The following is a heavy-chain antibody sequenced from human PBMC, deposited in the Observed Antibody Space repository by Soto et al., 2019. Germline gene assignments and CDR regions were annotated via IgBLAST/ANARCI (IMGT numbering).Heavy chain of an antibody. D-gene: IGHD6-19*01. Sequence: SETLSLTCAVYGGSFSGYYWSWIRQPPGKGLEWIGEINHSGSTNYNPSLKSRVTISVDTSKNQFSLKLSSVTAADTAVYYCARGPFPDGIAVAARYYYGMDVWGQGTTVTVSS. J-gene: IGHJ6*02. CDR1: GGSFSGYY. CDR2: INHSGST. CDR3: ARGPFPDGIAVAARYYYGMDV. V-gene: IGHV4-34*01.